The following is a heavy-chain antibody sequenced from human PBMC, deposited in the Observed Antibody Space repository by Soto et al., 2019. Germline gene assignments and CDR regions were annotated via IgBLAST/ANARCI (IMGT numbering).Heavy chain of an antibody. J-gene: IGHJ6*02. CDR3: AGPGSGSSGGHGYYGMDV. D-gene: IGHD6-25*01. CDR1: GYTFTSYG. CDR2: ISAYNGNT. V-gene: IGHV1-18*04. Sequence: QVQLVQSGAEVKKPGASVKVSCKASGYTFTSYGISWVRQAPGQGLEWMGWISAYNGNTNYAQKLQGRVTMTTETATSTAYMERRSLRADDTAVYYCAGPGSGSSGGHGYYGMDVWGQGTTVTVSS.